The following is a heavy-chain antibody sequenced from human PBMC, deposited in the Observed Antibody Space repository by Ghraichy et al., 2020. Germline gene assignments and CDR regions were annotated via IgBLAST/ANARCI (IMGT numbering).Heavy chain of an antibody. CDR1: GGSFSGYY. D-gene: IGHD3-3*01. V-gene: IGHV4-34*01. CDR3: ARTRFKGIRFLEWLDNPTGYYGMDV. CDR2: INHSGST. Sequence: SETLSLTCAVYGGSFSGYYWSWIRQPPGKGLEWIGEINHSGSTNYNPSLKSRVTISVDTSKNQFSLKLSSVTAADTAVYYCARTRFKGIRFLEWLDNPTGYYGMDVWGQGTTVTVSS. J-gene: IGHJ6*02.